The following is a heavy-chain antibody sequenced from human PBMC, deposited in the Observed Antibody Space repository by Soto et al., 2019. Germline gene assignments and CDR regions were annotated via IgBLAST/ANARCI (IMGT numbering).Heavy chain of an antibody. Sequence: QLQLVESGGGVVQPGRSLRLSCAASGFTFSDYGMHWVRQAPGTGLEWVAVISYDGSDKYYADSVKGRLTISRDNSKNRLYLHMNSLRAEDTAVYYCATMERLFDYWGQGTLVTVSS. D-gene: IGHD3-3*01. CDR1: GFTFSDYG. J-gene: IGHJ4*02. CDR3: ATMERLFDY. CDR2: ISYDGSDK. V-gene: IGHV3-30*03.